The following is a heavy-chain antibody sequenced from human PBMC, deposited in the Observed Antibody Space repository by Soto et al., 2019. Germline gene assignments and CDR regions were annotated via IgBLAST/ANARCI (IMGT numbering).Heavy chain of an antibody. Sequence: PGGSLRLSCAASGFTFSNAWMSWVRQAPGKGLEWVGRIKSKTDGGTTDYAAPVKGRFTISRDDSKNTLYLQMNSLKTEDTAVYYCTTGRSYGDPYYFDYWGQGTLVTVSS. D-gene: IGHD4-17*01. J-gene: IGHJ4*02. CDR2: IKSKTDGGTT. V-gene: IGHV3-15*01. CDR1: GFTFSNAW. CDR3: TTGRSYGDPYYFDY.